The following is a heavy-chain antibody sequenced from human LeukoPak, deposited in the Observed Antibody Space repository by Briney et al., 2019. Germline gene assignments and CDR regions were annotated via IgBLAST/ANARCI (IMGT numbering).Heavy chain of an antibody. V-gene: IGHV4-59*08. CDR3: ASHGGYCTNGVCLNWFDP. CDR2: IYYSGST. CDR1: GGSISSYY. J-gene: IGHJ5*02. Sequence: SETLSLTCTVSGGSISSYYWSWIRQPPGKGLEWFGYIYYSGSTNYNPSLKSRVTISVDTSKNQFSLKLSSVTAADTAVYYCASHGGYCTNGVCLNWFDPWGQGTLVTVSS. D-gene: IGHD2-8*01.